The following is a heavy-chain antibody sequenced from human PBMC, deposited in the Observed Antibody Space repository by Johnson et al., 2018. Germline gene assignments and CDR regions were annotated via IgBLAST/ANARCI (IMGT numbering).Heavy chain of an antibody. V-gene: IGHV3-21*01. CDR3: ARAQITLRPYVFDI. J-gene: IGHJ3*02. CDR2: ITRTSSSI. Sequence: VQLVQSGGGLVKPGGSLRLSCAASGFTFSDYSMNWVRPAPGKGLEWVSSITRTSSSIIYSDSLKGRFTISRDNTNNSLFLQMNSLRDEDTAVNYCARAQITLRPYVFDIWGQGTVVTVSS. CDR1: GFTFSDYS. D-gene: IGHD3-22*01.